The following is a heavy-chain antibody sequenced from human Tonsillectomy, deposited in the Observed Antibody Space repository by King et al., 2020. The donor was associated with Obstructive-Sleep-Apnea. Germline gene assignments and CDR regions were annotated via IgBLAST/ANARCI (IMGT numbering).Heavy chain of an antibody. J-gene: IGHJ4*02. Sequence: VQLVESGGGVVQPGRSLRLSCAASGFTFNNYALHWVRQAPGKGLEWVAVISYDGSNKYYADSVKGRFTISRDNSKNTLYLQMNSLRADDTAVYYSARAFGGYDLNFLDYWGQGTLVTVSS. CDR3: ARAFGGYDLNFLDY. V-gene: IGHV3-30*04. CDR2: ISYDGSNK. D-gene: IGHD5-12*01. CDR1: GFTFNNYA.